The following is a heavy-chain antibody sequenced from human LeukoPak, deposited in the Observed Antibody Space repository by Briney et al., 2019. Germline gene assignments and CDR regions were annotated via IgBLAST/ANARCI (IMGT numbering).Heavy chain of an antibody. J-gene: IGHJ3*02. CDR3: ARVGPPRPLYDSSGSLQVHDAFDI. V-gene: IGHV1-18*01. D-gene: IGHD3-22*01. CDR2: ISAYNGNT. CDR1: GYTFTSYG. Sequence: ASVKVSCKASGYTFTSYGISWVRQAPGQGLEWMGWISAYNGNTNYAQKLQGRVTMTTDTSTSTAYMELRSLRSDDTAVYYCARVGPPRPLYDSSGSLQVHDAFDIWGQGTMVTVSS.